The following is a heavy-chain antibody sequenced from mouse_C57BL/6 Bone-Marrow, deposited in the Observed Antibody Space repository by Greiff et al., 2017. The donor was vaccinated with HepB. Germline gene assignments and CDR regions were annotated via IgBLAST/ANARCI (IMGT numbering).Heavy chain of an antibody. Sequence: QVQLKQPGAELVKPGASVKMSCKASGYTFTSYWITWVKQRPGLGLEWIGDIYPGSGSTNYNEKFKSKATLTVDTSSSTAYMQLSSLTSEDSAVYYCARGWITTVVGAMDYWGQGTSVTVSS. D-gene: IGHD1-1*01. V-gene: IGHV1-55*01. CDR3: ARGWITTVVGAMDY. CDR1: GYTFTSYW. J-gene: IGHJ4*01. CDR2: IYPGSGST.